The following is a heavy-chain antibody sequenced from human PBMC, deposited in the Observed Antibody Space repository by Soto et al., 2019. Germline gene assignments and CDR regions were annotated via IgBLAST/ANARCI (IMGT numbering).Heavy chain of an antibody. D-gene: IGHD3-9*01. Sequence: LQLQESGPGLVKPSQTLSLTCTVSGGSISSGDYYWSWIRQPPGKGLEWIGYIYYRGSTYYNPSLKSRVTMSVDTSKNQFSRKLSSVTAADTAVYYCASVLRYFDWLLYRGDYWGQGTLVTVSS. CDR1: GGSISSGDYY. J-gene: IGHJ4*02. CDR3: ASVLRYFDWLLYRGDY. CDR2: IYYRGST. V-gene: IGHV4-30-4*01.